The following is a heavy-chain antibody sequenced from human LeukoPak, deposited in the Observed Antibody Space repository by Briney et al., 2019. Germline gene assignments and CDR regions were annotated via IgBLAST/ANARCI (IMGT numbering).Heavy chain of an antibody. D-gene: IGHD5-24*01. J-gene: IGHJ2*01. CDR1: GGSISSYY. CDR2: IYYSGST. V-gene: IGHV4-59*01. Sequence: SETLSLTCTVSGGSISSYYWSWVRQPPGKGLEWIGYIYYSGSTNYNPSLKSRVTISVDTSKNQFSLKLSSVTAADTAVYYCARDGDGYNLYWYFDLWGRGTLVTVSS. CDR3: ARDGDGYNLYWYFDL.